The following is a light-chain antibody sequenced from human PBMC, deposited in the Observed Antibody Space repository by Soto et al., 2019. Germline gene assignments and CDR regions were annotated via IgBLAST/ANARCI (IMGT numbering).Light chain of an antibody. J-gene: IGKJ1*01. CDR3: QQYDNWPWK. V-gene: IGKV3-15*01. CDR1: QSISDT. CDR2: GAS. Sequence: EIVLTQSPGTLSLSPGERATLSCRASQSISDTLAWYQQKPGQAPRLLIYGASRRATGFPARFSVSGSGTDFTLTISSLQSEDFAVYYCQQYDNWPWKFGQGTKVDI.